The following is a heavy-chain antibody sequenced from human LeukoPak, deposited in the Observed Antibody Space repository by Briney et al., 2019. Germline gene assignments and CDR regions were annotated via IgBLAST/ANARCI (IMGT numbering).Heavy chain of an antibody. CDR2: INPNSGGT. CDR1: GYTFTGYY. J-gene: IGHJ4*02. D-gene: IGHD3-22*01. V-gene: IGHV1-2*02. Sequence: VASVKVSCKASGYTFTGYYMHWVRQAPGQGLEWMGWINPNSGGTNYAQKLQGRVTMTTDTSTSTAYMELRSLRSDDTAVYYCARERPWNYYDSSGRSTLFDYWGQGTLVTVSS. CDR3: ARERPWNYYDSSGRSTLFDY.